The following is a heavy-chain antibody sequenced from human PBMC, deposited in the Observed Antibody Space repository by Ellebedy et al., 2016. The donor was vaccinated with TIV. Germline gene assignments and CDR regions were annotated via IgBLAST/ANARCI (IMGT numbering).Heavy chain of an antibody. CDR3: ATVRAGQMADTIYFFDY. CDR1: GGTFSSYV. V-gene: IGHV1-69*10. D-gene: IGHD5-24*01. Sequence: AASVKVSCKASGGTFSSYVISWVRQAPGQGLEWMGGIIPILGIANYAQKFQGRVTITADKSTGTAYLELSSLRFEDTAMYYCATVRAGQMADTIYFFDYWGQGTLVTVSS. J-gene: IGHJ4*02. CDR2: IIPILGIA.